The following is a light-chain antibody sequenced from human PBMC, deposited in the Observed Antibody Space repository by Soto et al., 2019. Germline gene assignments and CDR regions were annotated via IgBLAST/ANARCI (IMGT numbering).Light chain of an antibody. V-gene: IGLV2-11*01. CDR2: DVN. Sequence: QSVLTQPPSVSGSPGQSVTISCTGTSSDIGGYEHVSWYQQHPGNAPKFMIYDVNKRPSGVPDRFSGSKSGNKASLTISGLQAEDEADYFCCSYAGSYTYVFGTGTKLTVL. J-gene: IGLJ1*01. CDR1: SSDIGGYEH. CDR3: CSYAGSYTYV.